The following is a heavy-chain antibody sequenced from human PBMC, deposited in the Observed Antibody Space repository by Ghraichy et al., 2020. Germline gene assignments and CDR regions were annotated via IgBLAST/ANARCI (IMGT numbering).Heavy chain of an antibody. CDR1: GYTFTRYA. Sequence: ASVKVSCKASGYTFTRYAIHWVRQAPGQGLEWMGWINAGSGYTNYSPKFQGRVTITRDTSASTAYMELGSLRSEDTAVYYCASYGYSSTEFYGMDVWGQGTTVTISS. D-gene: IGHD6-19*01. CDR3: ASYGYSSTEFYGMDV. V-gene: IGHV1-3*01. J-gene: IGHJ6*02. CDR2: INAGSGYT.